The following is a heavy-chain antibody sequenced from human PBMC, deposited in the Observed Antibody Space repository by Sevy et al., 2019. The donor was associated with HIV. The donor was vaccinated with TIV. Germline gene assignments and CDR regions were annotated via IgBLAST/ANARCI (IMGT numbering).Heavy chain of an antibody. CDR3: VREGGGGDPYFDH. CDR2: ISSGSRYT. J-gene: IGHJ4*02. V-gene: IGHV3-21*01. Sequence: EGSLRLSCAASGFTFSDYTMHWVRQAPGKELEWVSSISSGSRYTYYSDSVRRRFTISRENAKSSLYLQVNSLRAEDTAVYYCVREGGGGDPYFDHWGQGALVTVSS. D-gene: IGHD2-21*01. CDR1: GFTFSDYT.